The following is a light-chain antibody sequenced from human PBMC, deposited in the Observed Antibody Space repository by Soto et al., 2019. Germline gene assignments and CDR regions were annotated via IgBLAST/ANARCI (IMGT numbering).Light chain of an antibody. CDR2: GAS. J-gene: IGKJ1*01. CDR1: QSVSRTY. Sequence: EIVLTQSPGTLSLSPGERATLSCRVSQSVSRTYLAWYQQKPGQAPRLLIYGASSRATGIPDRFSGSGSGTDFTLTISRLEPEDSAVYYCQQFGRSPPWTFGQGTKVEIK. V-gene: IGKV3-20*01. CDR3: QQFGRSPPWT.